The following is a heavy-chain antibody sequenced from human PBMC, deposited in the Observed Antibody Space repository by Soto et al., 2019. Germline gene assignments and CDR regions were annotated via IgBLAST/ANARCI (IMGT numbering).Heavy chain of an antibody. V-gene: IGHV1-8*01. Sequence: QVQLVQSGAEVKKPGASVKVSCKASGYTFTRYDINWVRQATGQGLEWMGWMNPNSGNTGYAQKFQGRVTMTRNTSISTAYMELSSLRSEDTAVYYCARGHVDTAMVTAGFDPWGQGTLVTVSS. J-gene: IGHJ5*02. CDR3: ARGHVDTAMVTAGFDP. CDR2: MNPNSGNT. CDR1: GYTFTRYD. D-gene: IGHD5-18*01.